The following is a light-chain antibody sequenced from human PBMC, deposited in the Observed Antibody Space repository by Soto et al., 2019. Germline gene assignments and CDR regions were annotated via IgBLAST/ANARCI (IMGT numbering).Light chain of an antibody. CDR2: DAS. V-gene: IGKV3-11*01. J-gene: IGKJ4*01. CDR3: QQRSNWRVT. Sequence: PEERATLSCRASQSVNIYLAWYQQKPGQAPRLLIYDASNRATGIPARFSGSGSGTDFTLTISSLEPEDIAVYYCQQRSNWRVTFGGGTKVDIK. CDR1: QSVNIY.